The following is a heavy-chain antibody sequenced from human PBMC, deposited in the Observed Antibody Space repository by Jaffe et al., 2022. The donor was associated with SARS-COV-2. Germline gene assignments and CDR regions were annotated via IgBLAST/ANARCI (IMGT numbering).Heavy chain of an antibody. CDR3: ARGRNYDILTGQNWFDP. Sequence: QVQLVQSGAEVKKPGASVKVSCKASGYTFTSYDINWVRQATGQGLEWMGWMNPNSGNTGYAQKFQGRVTMTRNTSISTAYMELSSLRSEDTAVYYCARGRNYDILTGQNWFDPWGQGTLVTVSS. D-gene: IGHD3-9*01. CDR1: GYTFTSYD. CDR2: MNPNSGNT. J-gene: IGHJ5*02. V-gene: IGHV1-8*01.